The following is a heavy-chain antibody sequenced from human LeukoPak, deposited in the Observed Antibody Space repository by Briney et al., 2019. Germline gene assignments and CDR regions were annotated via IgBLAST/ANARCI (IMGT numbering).Heavy chain of an antibody. D-gene: IGHD6-19*01. J-gene: IGHJ4*02. CDR2: INNSGST. V-gene: IGHV4-34*01. Sequence: PSETLSLTCAVYGGSFSGYYWSWIRQPPGKGLEWIGEINNSGSTNYNPSLKSRVTISVDTSKHQFSLKLSSVTAADTAVYYCARRSGWDFHDYWGQGTQVTVSS. CDR3: ARRSGWDFHDY. CDR1: GGSFSGYY.